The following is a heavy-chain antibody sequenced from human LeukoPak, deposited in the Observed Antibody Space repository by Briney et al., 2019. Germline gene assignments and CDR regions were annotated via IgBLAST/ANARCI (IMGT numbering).Heavy chain of an antibody. CDR3: TTHGYYGSGSYFDPDY. D-gene: IGHD3-10*01. J-gene: IGHJ4*02. V-gene: IGHV3-15*01. CDR1: GFTFSNAW. CDR2: IKSKTDGGTT. Sequence: GGSLRLSCAASGFTFSNAWMSWVRQAPGKGLEWVGRIKSKTDGGTTDYAAPVKGRFTISRDDSKNTLYLQVNSLKTEDTAGYYCTTHGYYGSGSYFDPDYWGQGTLVTVSS.